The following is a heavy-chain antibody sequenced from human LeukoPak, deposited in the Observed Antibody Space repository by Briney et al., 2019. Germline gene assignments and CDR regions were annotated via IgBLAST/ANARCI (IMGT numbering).Heavy chain of an antibody. CDR2: IWYHGNNE. D-gene: IGHD4/OR15-4a*01. V-gene: IGHV3-30*02. J-gene: IGHJ3*02. CDR1: GFTFRSFG. CDR3: AKDGVGSNDYHAFDK. Sequence: GGSLRLSCTASGFTFRSFGMHWVRQAPGKGLEWVAMIWYHGNNEYYADSVKGRFIISRDNSKNTLYLQMDSLRPEDTAVYYCAKDGVGSNDYHAFDKWGQGTVVTVAS.